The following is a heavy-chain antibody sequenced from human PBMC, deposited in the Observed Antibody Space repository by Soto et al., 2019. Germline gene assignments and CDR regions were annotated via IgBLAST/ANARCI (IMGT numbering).Heavy chain of an antibody. CDR1: GFTFSSYA. CDR3: ARYCSGGICYSAYYGMDV. V-gene: IGHV3-30-3*01. J-gene: IGHJ6*02. D-gene: IGHD2-15*01. Sequence: PGGSLRLSCAASGFTFSSYAMHWVRQAPGKWLEWVAVISYDGSNKYYTDSVKGRFTISRDNSKNTLSLQMTSLRPEDTAVYYCARYCSGGICYSAYYGMDVWGQGTTVTVSS. CDR2: ISYDGSNK.